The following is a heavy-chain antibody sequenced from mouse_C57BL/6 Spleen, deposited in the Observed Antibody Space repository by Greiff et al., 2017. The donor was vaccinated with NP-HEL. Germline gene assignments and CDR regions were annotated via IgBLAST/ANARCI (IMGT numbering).Heavy chain of an antibody. CDR2: IDPETGGT. Sequence: QVQLQQSGAELVRPGASVTLSCKASGYTFTDYEMHWVKQTPVHGLEWIGAIDPETGGTAYNQKFKGKAILTADKSSSTAYMELRSLTSEDSAVYDCTRNYEYDGAYGYFDVWGTGTTVTVSS. J-gene: IGHJ1*03. V-gene: IGHV1-15*01. CDR3: TRNYEYDGAYGYFDV. D-gene: IGHD2-4*01. CDR1: GYTFTDYE.